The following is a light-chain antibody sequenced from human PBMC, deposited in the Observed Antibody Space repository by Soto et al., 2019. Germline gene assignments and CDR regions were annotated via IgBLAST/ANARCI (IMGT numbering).Light chain of an antibody. Sequence: AIRMTQSPSSFSASTGDRVTITCRASQGISSYLAWYQQKPGKAPKLLIYAASTLQSGVLSRLSGSGSGTDFTLTISCLQSEDFATYYCQQYYSYPPTFGQGTRLEIK. J-gene: IGKJ5*01. CDR3: QQYYSYPPT. V-gene: IGKV1-8*01. CDR2: AAS. CDR1: QGISSY.